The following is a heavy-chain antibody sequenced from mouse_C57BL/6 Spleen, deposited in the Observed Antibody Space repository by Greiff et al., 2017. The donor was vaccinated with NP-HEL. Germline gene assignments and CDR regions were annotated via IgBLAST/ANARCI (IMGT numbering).Heavy chain of an antibody. Sequence: QVQLQQPGAELVRPGSSVKLSCKASGYTFTSYWMHWVKQRPIQGLEWIGNIDPSDSETHYNQKFKDKATLTVDKSSSTAYMQLSSLTSEDSAVYYCARGGAYYGSSWDWYFDVWGTGTTVTVSS. V-gene: IGHV1-52*01. J-gene: IGHJ1*03. D-gene: IGHD1-1*01. CDR1: GYTFTSYW. CDR3: ARGGAYYGSSWDWYFDV. CDR2: IDPSDSET.